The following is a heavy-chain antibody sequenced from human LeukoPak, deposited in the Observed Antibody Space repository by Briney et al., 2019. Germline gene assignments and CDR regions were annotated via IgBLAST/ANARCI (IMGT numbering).Heavy chain of an antibody. CDR3: AREGPPLDY. V-gene: IGHV4-61*02. CDR2: IYTSGST. Sequence: SQTLSLTCTVSGGSISSGSYYWSWIRQPAGKGLEWIGRIYTSGSTNYNPSLKSRVTISVDTSKNQFSLKLSSVTAADTAVYYCAREGPPLDYWGQGTLVTVSS. CDR1: GGSISSGSYY. J-gene: IGHJ4*02.